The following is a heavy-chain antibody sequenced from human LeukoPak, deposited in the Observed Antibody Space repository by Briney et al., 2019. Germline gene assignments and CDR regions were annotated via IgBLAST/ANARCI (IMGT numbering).Heavy chain of an antibody. D-gene: IGHD6-13*01. J-gene: IGHJ5*02. CDR3: AKEGYSSNWCAGWFDP. CDR1: GFTFSSYG. Sequence: PGGSLRLSCAASGFTFSSYGMHWVRQAPGKGLEWVAFIRYDGSNKYYADSVKGRFTISRDNSKNTLYLQMNSLRAEDTAVYYCAKEGYSSNWCAGWFDPWGQGTLVTVSS. CDR2: IRYDGSNK. V-gene: IGHV3-30*02.